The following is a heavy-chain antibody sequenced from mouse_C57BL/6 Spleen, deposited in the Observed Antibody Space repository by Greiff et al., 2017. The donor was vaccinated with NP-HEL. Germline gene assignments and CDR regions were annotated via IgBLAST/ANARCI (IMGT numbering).Heavy chain of an antibody. V-gene: IGHV5-9*01. CDR2: ISGGGGNT. CDR3: ARHKGNGAMDY. CDR1: GFTFSSYT. J-gene: IGHJ4*01. Sequence: EVQLVESGGGLVKPGGSLKLSCAASGFTFSSYTMSWVRQTPEKRLEWVATISGGGGNTYYPDSVKGRFTISRDNAKNTLYLQMSSLRSEDTALYYCARHKGNGAMDYWGQGTSVTVSS. D-gene: IGHD2-1*01.